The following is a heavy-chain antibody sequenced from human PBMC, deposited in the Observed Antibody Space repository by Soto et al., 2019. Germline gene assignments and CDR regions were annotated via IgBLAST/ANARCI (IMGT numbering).Heavy chain of an antibody. D-gene: IGHD6-13*01. Sequence: EVQLVESGGGLVKPGGSLRLSCAASGFTLSNAWMSWVRQAPGKGLEWVGRIKTKIDGGTTDYAAPVKGRFTISRDDSKNXXXXXXXXXXXXXXXXXXCATDPSGXXXDYWGXXTLXXX. CDR3: ATDPSGXXXDY. CDR2: IKTKIDGGTT. CDR1: GFTLSNAW. J-gene: IGHJ4*02. V-gene: IGHV3-15*01.